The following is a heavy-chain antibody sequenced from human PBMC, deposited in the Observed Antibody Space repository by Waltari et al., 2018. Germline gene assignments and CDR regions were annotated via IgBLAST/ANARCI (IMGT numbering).Heavy chain of an antibody. CDR1: GYTFTSYD. CDR3: AMGNGAVIKDSFDT. CDR2: MNPNSGST. Sequence: QLQLVQSGAEVKKPGASVKVSCKASGYTFTSYDMNWVRQATGQGLEWMGWMNPNSGSTGYAQKFQGRVTMTRDTSISTAYIELSSLTSEDTAVYYCAMGNGAVIKDSFDTWGQGTMVTVSS. V-gene: IGHV1-8*01. D-gene: IGHD3-10*01. J-gene: IGHJ3*02.